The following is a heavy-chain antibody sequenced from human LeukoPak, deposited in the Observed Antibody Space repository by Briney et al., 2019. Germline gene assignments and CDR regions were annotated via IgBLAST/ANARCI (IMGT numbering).Heavy chain of an antibody. CDR3: ARGPDYDLLTGYPDYYYYSMDV. V-gene: IGHV3-48*01. D-gene: IGHD3-9*01. J-gene: IGHJ6*03. CDR1: GFTFSSYS. Sequence: GGSLRLSCAASGFTFSSYSMNWVRQAPGKGLEWVSYISSSSSTIYYADSVKGRFTISRDNAKNSLYLQMNSLRAEDTAVYYCARGPDYDLLTGYPDYYYYSMDVWGKGTTVTVSS. CDR2: ISSSSSTI.